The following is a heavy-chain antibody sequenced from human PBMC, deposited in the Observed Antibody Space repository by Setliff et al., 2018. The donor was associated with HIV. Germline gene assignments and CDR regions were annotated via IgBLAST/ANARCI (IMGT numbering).Heavy chain of an antibody. J-gene: IGHJ5*02. Sequence: LRLSCAASGFTFSKFWMHWVRQVPGKGLVWVSRISTYGTNTGYADSVKGRFTVSRDDSKNTLYLQMDSLRVDDTAAYYCAKGVKWLDPWGRGTQVTVSS. V-gene: IGHV3-74*01. CDR1: GFTFSKFW. D-gene: IGHD3-16*01. CDR2: ISTYGTNT. CDR3: AKGVKWLDP.